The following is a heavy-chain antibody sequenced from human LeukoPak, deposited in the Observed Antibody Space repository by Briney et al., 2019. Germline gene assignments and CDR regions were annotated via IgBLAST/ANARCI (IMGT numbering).Heavy chain of an antibody. CDR3: AKDLAELVPAAIRERGPYNWFDP. CDR1: GFTFSSYA. Sequence: GGSLRLSCAASGFTFSSYAMSWVRQAPGKGLEWVSAISGSGGSTYYADSVKGRFTISRDNSKNTLYLQMNSLRAEDTAVYYCAKDLAELVPAAIRERGPYNWFDPWGQGTLVTVSS. J-gene: IGHJ5*02. CDR2: ISGSGGST. D-gene: IGHD2-2*02. V-gene: IGHV3-23*01.